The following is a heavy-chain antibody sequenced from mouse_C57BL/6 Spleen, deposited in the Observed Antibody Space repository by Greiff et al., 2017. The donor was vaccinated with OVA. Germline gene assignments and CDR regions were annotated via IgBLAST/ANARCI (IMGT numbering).Heavy chain of an antibody. CDR1: GYTFTSYW. Sequence: QVQLQQPGAELVKPGASVKLSCKASGYTFTSYWMQWVKQRPGQGLEWIGEIDPSDSYTNYNQKFKGKATLTVDTSSSTAYMQLSSLTSEDSAVYYCARRDNYGNYEDYWGQGTTLTVSS. V-gene: IGHV1-50*01. D-gene: IGHD2-1*01. CDR3: ARRDNYGNYEDY. J-gene: IGHJ2*01. CDR2: IDPSDSYT.